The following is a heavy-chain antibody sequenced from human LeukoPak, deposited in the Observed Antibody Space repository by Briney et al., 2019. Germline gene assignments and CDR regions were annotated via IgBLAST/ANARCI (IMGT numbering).Heavy chain of an antibody. CDR1: GFTVSSNY. Sequence: PGGSLRLSCAASGFTVSSNYMSWVRQAPGKGLEWIGEINHSGSTNYNPSLKSRVTISVDTSKNQFSLKLSSVTAADTAVYYCARVPRRITIFGVVIAPYYFDYWGQGTLVTVSS. D-gene: IGHD3-3*01. V-gene: IGHV4-34*01. CDR2: INHSGST. J-gene: IGHJ4*02. CDR3: ARVPRRITIFGVVIAPYYFDY.